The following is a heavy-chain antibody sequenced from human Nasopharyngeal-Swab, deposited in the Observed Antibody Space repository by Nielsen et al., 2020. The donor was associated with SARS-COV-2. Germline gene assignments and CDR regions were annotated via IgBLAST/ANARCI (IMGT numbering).Heavy chain of an antibody. CDR1: GFTFSTYG. Sequence: GESLRLSCAASGFTFSTYGMHWVRQAPGKGLEWVAVIWNDGSNKYYVDSVKGRFTISRDNANNTLYLQMNSLRAEDTAVYYCLRDKDYVVDVWGQGTTVTVSS. CDR3: LRDKDYVVDV. CDR2: IWNDGSNK. J-gene: IGHJ6*02. V-gene: IGHV3-33*01. D-gene: IGHD3-16*01.